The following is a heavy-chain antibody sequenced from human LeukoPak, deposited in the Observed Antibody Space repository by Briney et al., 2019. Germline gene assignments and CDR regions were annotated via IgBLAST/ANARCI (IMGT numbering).Heavy chain of an antibody. CDR2: IWYDGSNK. J-gene: IGHJ4*02. V-gene: IGHV3-33*01. CDR1: GFTFSSYG. Sequence: PGGSLRLSCAASGFTFSSYGMHWVRQAPGKGLEWVAVIWYDGSNKYYADSVKGRFTISRDNSKNTLYLQMNSLRAEDTAVCYCARAPYSGSFRYFDYWGQGTLVTVSS. D-gene: IGHD1-26*01. CDR3: ARAPYSGSFRYFDY.